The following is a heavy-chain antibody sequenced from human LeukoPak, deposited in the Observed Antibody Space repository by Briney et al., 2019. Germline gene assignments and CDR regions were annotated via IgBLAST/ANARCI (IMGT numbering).Heavy chain of an antibody. CDR1: GFTFSSYD. J-gene: IGHJ3*02. Sequence: GGSLRLSCAASGFTFSSYDMHWVRQATGGGLEWVSVIGTAGGTYYPGSVKGRFTISRDNAKNSLYLQMNSLRAGDTAVYYCARGKRYSGSRGAFDIWGQGTMVSVSS. CDR3: ARGKRYSGSRGAFDI. V-gene: IGHV3-13*01. CDR2: IGTAGGT. D-gene: IGHD1-26*01.